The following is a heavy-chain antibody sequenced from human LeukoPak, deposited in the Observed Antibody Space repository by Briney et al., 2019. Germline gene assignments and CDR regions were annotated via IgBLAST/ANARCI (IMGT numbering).Heavy chain of an antibody. D-gene: IGHD2-15*01. Sequence: SQTLSLTCAVSGGSISYSGYSWSWIRQPPGKGLEWIGYIYHSGSTYYNPSLNSRVTTSVDRSKNQFSLKLSSVTAADTAVYYCARAGDLIVVPMGAFDIWGQGTKVTVSS. J-gene: IGHJ3*02. CDR2: IYHSGST. CDR3: ARAGDLIVVPMGAFDI. V-gene: IGHV4-30-2*01. CDR1: GGSISYSGYS.